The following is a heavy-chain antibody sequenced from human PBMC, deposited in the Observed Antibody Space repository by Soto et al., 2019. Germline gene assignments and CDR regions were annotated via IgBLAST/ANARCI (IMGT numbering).Heavy chain of an antibody. J-gene: IGHJ4*02. CDR1: RFTFSSYA. D-gene: IGHD3-3*02. V-gene: IGHV3-23*01. CDR2: ISGGGNDA. CDR3: ARSLFLASNDTEPFDY. Sequence: EVQLLESGGGLVQPGGSLVLSCAASRFTFSSYAMSWVRQAPGKGLEWVSSISGGGNDAYYADSVKGRFTISRDNSQNTLYLQMSSLRADDTAVYYCARSLFLASNDTEPFDYWGQGALVTVSS.